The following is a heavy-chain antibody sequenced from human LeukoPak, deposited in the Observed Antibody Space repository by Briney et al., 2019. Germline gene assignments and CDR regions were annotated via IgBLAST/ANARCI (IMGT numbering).Heavy chain of an antibody. CDR2: IYTSGST. Sequence: SETLSLTCTVSGVSISSGSYYWSWIRQPAGKGLEWIGRIYTSGSTNYNPSLKSRVTISVDTSKNQFSLKLSSVTAADTAVYYCARGILTGYPYYFDYWGQGTLVTVSS. V-gene: IGHV4-61*02. D-gene: IGHD3-9*01. J-gene: IGHJ4*02. CDR3: ARGILTGYPYYFDY. CDR1: GVSISSGSYY.